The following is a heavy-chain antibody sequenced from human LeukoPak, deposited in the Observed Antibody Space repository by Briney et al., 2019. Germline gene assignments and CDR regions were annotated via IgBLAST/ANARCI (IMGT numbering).Heavy chain of an antibody. CDR3: ARTGDTERFDY. CDR1: GFTFSNYG. CDR2: IRYDGSKK. V-gene: IGHV3-33*01. D-gene: IGHD5-18*01. Sequence: GGSLRLSCAASGFTFSNYGMHWVRQAPGKGLEWVALIRYDGSKKDYADSVKGRFTISRDNSKNTLYLQMDSLRVEDTAVYYCARTGDTERFDYWGQGTLVTVSS. J-gene: IGHJ4*02.